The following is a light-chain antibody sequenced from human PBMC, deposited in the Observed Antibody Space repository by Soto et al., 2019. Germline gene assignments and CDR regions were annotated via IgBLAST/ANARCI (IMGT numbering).Light chain of an antibody. V-gene: IGKV3-15*01. CDR1: QSISSN. CDR3: QQYNNWPFT. Sequence: EIVMTQSPATLSVSPGERATLSCRASQSISSNLAWYQQKPGQAPRLLIYGASTRATGIPATFSGSRSGTEFTLTISSLQSEDFAVYYCQQYNNWPFTFGPGTNVDIK. J-gene: IGKJ3*01. CDR2: GAS.